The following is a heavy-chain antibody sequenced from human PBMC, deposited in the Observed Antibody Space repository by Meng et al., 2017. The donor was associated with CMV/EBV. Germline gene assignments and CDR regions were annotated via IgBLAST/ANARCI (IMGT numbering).Heavy chain of an antibody. CDR3: ARRPGIAAAGTYYGMDV. CDR2: IYHSGST. J-gene: IGHJ6*02. Sequence: GSLRLSCTVSGYSISSGYYWGWIRQPPGKGLEWIGSIYHSGSTYYNPSLKSRVTISVDTSISTAYMELSRLRSDNTAVYYCARRPGIAAAGTYYGMDVWGQGTTVTVSS. D-gene: IGHD6-13*01. CDR1: GYSISSGYY. V-gene: IGHV4-38-2*02.